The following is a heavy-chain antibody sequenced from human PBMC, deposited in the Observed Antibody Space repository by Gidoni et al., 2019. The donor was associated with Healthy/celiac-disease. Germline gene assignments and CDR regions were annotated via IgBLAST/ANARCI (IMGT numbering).Heavy chain of an antibody. J-gene: IGHJ6*02. CDR1: GLTFDGYA. V-gene: IGHV3-9*01. D-gene: IGHD3-22*01. Sequence: ELQLAESGVGVVQPGTSMRLSCAASGLTFDGYAMPWVRQAPGKALEWVSGISWNSGSIGYADSVKGRFTISSDNAKNSLYLQMNSLRAEDSALYDCAKDFYDSSGPVIYYYGMDVWGQGTTVTVSS. CDR2: ISWNSGSI. CDR3: AKDFYDSSGPVIYYYGMDV.